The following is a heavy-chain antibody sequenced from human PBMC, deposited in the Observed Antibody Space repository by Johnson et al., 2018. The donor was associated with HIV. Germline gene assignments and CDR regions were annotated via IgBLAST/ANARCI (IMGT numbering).Heavy chain of an antibody. CDR3: ASVYYDILTGYYYDALDM. J-gene: IGHJ3*02. V-gene: IGHV3-66*03. CDR1: GFTVSSNY. CDR2: IYSGGST. D-gene: IGHD3-9*01. Sequence: QLVESGGGLIQPGGSLRLSCAASGFTVSSNYMSWVRQAPGKGLEWVSVIYSGGSTYYTDSVKGRFTISRDNSKNTLYLQMNSLRPDDTAVYYCASVYYDILTGYYYDALDMWGQGTMVTVSS.